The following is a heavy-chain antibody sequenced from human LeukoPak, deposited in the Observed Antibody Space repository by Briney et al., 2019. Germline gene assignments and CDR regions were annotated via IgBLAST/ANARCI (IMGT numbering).Heavy chain of an antibody. CDR1: GFTFSSYG. J-gene: IGHJ4*02. CDR2: ISYDGSNK. CDR3: AKDLTTWIQLWLLGD. Sequence: GGSLRLSCAASGFTFSSYGMHWVRQAPGKGLEWVAAISYDGSNKYYADSVEGRLTISRDNSKNTLYLQLNSLRPEDTAVYYCAKDLTTWIQLWLLGDWGQGTLVTVSS. D-gene: IGHD5-18*01. V-gene: IGHV3-30*18.